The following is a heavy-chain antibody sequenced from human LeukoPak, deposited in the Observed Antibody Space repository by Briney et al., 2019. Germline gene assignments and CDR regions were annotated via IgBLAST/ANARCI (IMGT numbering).Heavy chain of an antibody. D-gene: IGHD1-1*01. J-gene: IGHJ4*02. V-gene: IGHV3-7*01. CDR3: ARESRPDGRLIDFDF. CDR1: GFTFSDYW. CDR2: INQEGSEK. Sequence: GGSLRLSCAASGFTFSDYWMSWVRQVPGRGLEWVADINQEGSEKSYVGSVGGRFTISRNNAAYSLYLQMNSLSAEDTGLYYCARESRPDGRLIDFDFWGQGTLLTVSS.